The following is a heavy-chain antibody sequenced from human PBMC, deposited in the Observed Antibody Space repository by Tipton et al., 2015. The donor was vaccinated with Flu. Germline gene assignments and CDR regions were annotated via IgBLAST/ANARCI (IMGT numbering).Heavy chain of an antibody. CDR3: ARGHQYPSCSGDNCPNWFGP. V-gene: IGHV3-7*01. Sequence: SLRLSCAASGFTFSSHWMSWVRQTPSKGLGCVAYMKQDGSETYYVDSVKGRFTISRDNAKNTLYLQMNSLRVEDTAVYYCARGHQYPSCSGDNCPNWFGPWGQGTLVPVPS. J-gene: IGHJ5*02. D-gene: IGHD2-15*01. CDR2: MKQDGSET. CDR1: GFTFSSHW.